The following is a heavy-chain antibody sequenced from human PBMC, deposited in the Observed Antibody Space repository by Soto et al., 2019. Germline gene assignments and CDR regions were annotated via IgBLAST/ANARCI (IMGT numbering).Heavy chain of an antibody. CDR1: GGTFSSYA. D-gene: IGHD1-1*01. CDR2: IIPIFGTA. V-gene: IGHV1-69*05. Sequence: SVKVSCKASGGTFSSYAISWVRQAPGQGLEWMGGIIPIFGTANYAQKFQGWVTMTRDTSISTAYMELSRLRSDDTAVYYCARGIGGTTGAFDIWGQGTMVTVSS. J-gene: IGHJ3*02. CDR3: ARGIGGTTGAFDI.